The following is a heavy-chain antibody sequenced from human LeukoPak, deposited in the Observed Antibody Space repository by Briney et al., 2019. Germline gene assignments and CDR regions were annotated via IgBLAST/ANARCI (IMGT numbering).Heavy chain of an antibody. Sequence: GGSLRLSCAASGFTFSSYWMHWVRQAPGKGLVWVSRISSDGSSTSYADSVKGRFTISRDNAKNTLYPQMNSLRAEDTAVYYCAGVPAAMRVDYWGQGTLVTVSS. CDR1: GFTFSSYW. V-gene: IGHV3-74*01. CDR2: ISSDGSST. J-gene: IGHJ4*02. D-gene: IGHD2-2*01. CDR3: AGVPAAMRVDY.